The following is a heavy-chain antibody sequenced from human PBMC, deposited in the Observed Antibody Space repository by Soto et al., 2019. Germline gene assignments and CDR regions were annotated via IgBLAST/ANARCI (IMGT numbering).Heavy chain of an antibody. CDR1: GGSISSGNYY. CDR2: IYYSGST. CDR3: AREGGYSTTTDP. Sequence: SETLSLTCTVSGGSISSGNYYWSWIRQPPGKGLEWIGYIYYSGSTYYNPSLKSRVTISVDTSKNQFSLKVSSVTAADTAVYYCAREGGYSTTTDPWGQGTQVTVSS. J-gene: IGHJ5*02. D-gene: IGHD6-13*01. V-gene: IGHV4-30-4*01.